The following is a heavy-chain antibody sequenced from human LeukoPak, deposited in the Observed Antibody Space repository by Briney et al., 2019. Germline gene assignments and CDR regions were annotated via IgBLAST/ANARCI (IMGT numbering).Heavy chain of an antibody. V-gene: IGHV5-51*01. Sequence: GESLKISCKGSGYSFTSYWIGWVRQMPGKGLEWMGIIYPGDSDTRYSPSFQGQVTISADKSISTAYLQWSSLKASDTAMYYCARRKEGVGMATTHLHWFDPWGQGTLVTVSS. CDR2: IYPGDSDT. CDR1: GYSFTSYW. D-gene: IGHD5-24*01. J-gene: IGHJ5*02. CDR3: ARRKEGVGMATTHLHWFDP.